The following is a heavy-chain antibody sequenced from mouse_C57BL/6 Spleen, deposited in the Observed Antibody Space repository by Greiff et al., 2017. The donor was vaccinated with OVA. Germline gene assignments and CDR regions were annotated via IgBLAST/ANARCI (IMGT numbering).Heavy chain of an antibody. Sequence: EVQLQQSGAELVRPGASVKLSCTASGFNIKDDYMHWVKQRPEQGLEWIGWIDPENGDTEYASKFQGKATITADTSSITAYLQRSSLTSEDTAVYYYTTSGLRSYWGQGTLVTVSA. CDR3: TTSGLRSY. V-gene: IGHV14-4*01. CDR2: IDPENGDT. D-gene: IGHD2-4*01. CDR1: GFNIKDDY. J-gene: IGHJ3*01.